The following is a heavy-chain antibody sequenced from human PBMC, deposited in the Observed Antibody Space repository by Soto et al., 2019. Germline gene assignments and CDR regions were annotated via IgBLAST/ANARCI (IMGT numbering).Heavy chain of an antibody. CDR3: ARHGGRFFYY. Sequence: QVQLQESGPGLVKPSETLSLTCAVSGCSVSSRNWWSWVRQPPGKGLEWIGQISQSGTANYNPSLKSRVTISVDKSKNQFSLILRSVTAAGTAVYFCARHGGRFFYYWGQGILVTVPS. V-gene: IGHV4-4*02. CDR1: GCSVSSRNW. CDR2: ISQSGTA. D-gene: IGHD2-15*01. J-gene: IGHJ4*02.